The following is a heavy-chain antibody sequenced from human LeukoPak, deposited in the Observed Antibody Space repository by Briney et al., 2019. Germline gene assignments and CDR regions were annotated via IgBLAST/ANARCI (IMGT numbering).Heavy chain of an antibody. V-gene: IGHV3-30*02. J-gene: IGHJ4*02. D-gene: IGHD4-23*01. CDR2: VRSDGRAT. Sequence: GGSLRLSCAASGFTFRSFGMHWVRQAPGKGLEWVSFVRSDGRATDYADSVKGRLTISRDNSRNTLYVQMNSLRDEDTAIYYCAKDRDGGNFYFDYWGQGILVTVSS. CDR3: AKDRDGGNFYFDY. CDR1: GFTFRSFG.